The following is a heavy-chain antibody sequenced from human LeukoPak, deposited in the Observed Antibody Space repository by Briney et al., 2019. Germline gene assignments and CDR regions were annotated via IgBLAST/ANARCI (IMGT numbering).Heavy chain of an antibody. CDR2: IIPLFGTA. CDR3: AGGFHYDSSGYYYFY. Sequence: ASVKVSCKASGGTFSSYAISWVRQAPGQGLEWMGGIIPLFGTANYAQKFQGRLTITTDESTSTAYMELSSLRSEDTAVYYCAGGFHYDSSGYYYFYWGQGTLVTVSS. V-gene: IGHV1-69*05. J-gene: IGHJ4*02. D-gene: IGHD3-22*01. CDR1: GGTFSSYA.